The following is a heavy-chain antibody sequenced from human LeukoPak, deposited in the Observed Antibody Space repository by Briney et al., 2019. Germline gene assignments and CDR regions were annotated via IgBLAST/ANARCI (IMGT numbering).Heavy chain of an antibody. CDR2: IIPILGTA. Sequence: SVKVSCKASGGTFSSYAISWVRQAPGQGLEWMGGIIPILGTANCAQKFQGRVTITTDESTSTAYMELSSLRSEDTAVYYCARAIDFWSGRISPVYYYYYMDVWGKGTTVTVSS. CDR3: ARAIDFWSGRISPVYYYYYMDV. D-gene: IGHD3-3*01. CDR1: GGTFSSYA. J-gene: IGHJ6*03. V-gene: IGHV1-69*05.